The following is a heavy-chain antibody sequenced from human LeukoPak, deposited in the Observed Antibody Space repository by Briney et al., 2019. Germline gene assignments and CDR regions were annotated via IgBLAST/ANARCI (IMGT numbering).Heavy chain of an antibody. J-gene: IGHJ4*02. Sequence: SETLSLTCTVSGASISTSYWYWIRQPPGKGLEWIGYIHYSGDINYNPSLKSRVTISAYTSKNQLSLKLCSVTAADTAVYYCARVGCSGGSCYPDYWGQGTLVTVSS. D-gene: IGHD2-15*01. CDR2: IHYSGDI. CDR3: ARVGCSGGSCYPDY. CDR1: GASISTSY. V-gene: IGHV4-59*01.